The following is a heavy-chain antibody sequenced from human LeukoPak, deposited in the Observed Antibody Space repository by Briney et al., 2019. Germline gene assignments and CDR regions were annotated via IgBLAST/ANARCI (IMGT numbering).Heavy chain of an antibody. CDR3: ARASATVGDIDY. Sequence: ASVKVSCKASGYTFTGYYMHWVRQAPGQGLEWMGWINPNSSGTNYAQKFQGRVTMTRDTSISTAYMELSRLRSDDTAVYYCARASATVGDIDYWGQGTLVTVSS. J-gene: IGHJ4*02. CDR1: GYTFTGYY. D-gene: IGHD4-23*01. CDR2: INPNSSGT. V-gene: IGHV1-2*02.